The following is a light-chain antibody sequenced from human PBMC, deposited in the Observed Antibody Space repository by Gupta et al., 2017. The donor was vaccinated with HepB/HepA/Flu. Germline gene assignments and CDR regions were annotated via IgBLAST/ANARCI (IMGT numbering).Light chain of an antibody. V-gene: IGKV1-39*01. CDR2: AAS. Sequence: DIQMTQSPSSLSASVGDRVTISCRASQSISDYLNWYQQKPGKAPKLLIYAASTVQSGVPSRFSGSGSETDFTLTISGRQPEDFANYFCQQGYKTPWTFGQGTKVEVK. CDR3: QQGYKTPWT. CDR1: QSISDY. J-gene: IGKJ1*01.